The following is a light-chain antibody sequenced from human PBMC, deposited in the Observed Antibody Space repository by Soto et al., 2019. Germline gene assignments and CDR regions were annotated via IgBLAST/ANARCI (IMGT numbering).Light chain of an antibody. CDR3: SSYTSSSTRV. V-gene: IGLV2-14*01. CDR1: SRDVGGYNY. CDR2: DVS. Sequence: SVVTPPAPLPGSPGPSITISCTGTSRDVGGYNYVSWYQQHPGKAPKLMIYDVSNRPSGVSNRFSGSKSGNTASLTISGLQAEDEADYYCSSYTSSSTRVFGTGTEVTVL. J-gene: IGLJ1*01.